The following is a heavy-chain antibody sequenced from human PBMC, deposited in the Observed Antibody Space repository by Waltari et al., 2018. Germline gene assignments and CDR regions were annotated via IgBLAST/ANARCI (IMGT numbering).Heavy chain of an antibody. Sequence: VQSGAEAKKPGASGRASCRASGYTFTNYYIHWVRQAPGQGLEWMGLIAPRNDKVTYGQNFQGRVTMTGDTSTETVYMELNDLKSEDTAMYYCTREVGGWYFDFWGQGTLVTVSS. D-gene: IGHD3-10*01. CDR3: TREVGGWYFDF. J-gene: IGHJ4*02. V-gene: IGHV1-46*01. CDR1: GYTFTNYY. CDR2: IAPRNDKV.